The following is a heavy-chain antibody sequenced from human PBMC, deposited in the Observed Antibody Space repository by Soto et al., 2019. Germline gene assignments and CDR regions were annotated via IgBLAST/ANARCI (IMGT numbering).Heavy chain of an antibody. V-gene: IGHV3-7*03. Sequence: PGGSLRLSCAASGFTFSSYWMSWVRQAPGKGLEWVANIKQDGSEKYYVDSVKGRFTISRDNAKNSLYLQMNSLRAEDTAVYYCARASGVVVPAAAFYYYYGMDVWGQGTTVTVSS. CDR1: GFTFSSYW. CDR3: ARASGVVVPAAAFYYYYGMDV. CDR2: IKQDGSEK. J-gene: IGHJ6*02. D-gene: IGHD2-2*01.